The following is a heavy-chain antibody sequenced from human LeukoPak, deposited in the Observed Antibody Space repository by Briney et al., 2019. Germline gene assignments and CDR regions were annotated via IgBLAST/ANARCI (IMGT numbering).Heavy chain of an antibody. Sequence: GGSLRLSCAASGFTVSSNYMSWVRQAPGKGLEWVSVIYSGGSTYYADSVKGRVTISRDNSKNTLYLQMNSLRAEDTAVYYCARVGNSGYYDSTGYWASWFDPWGQGTLVTVSS. D-gene: IGHD3-22*01. J-gene: IGHJ5*02. CDR2: IYSGGST. CDR1: GFTVSSNY. V-gene: IGHV3-53*01. CDR3: ARVGNSGYYDSTGYWASWFDP.